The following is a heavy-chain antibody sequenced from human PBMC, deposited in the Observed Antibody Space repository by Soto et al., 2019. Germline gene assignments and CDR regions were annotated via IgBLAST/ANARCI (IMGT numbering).Heavy chain of an antibody. D-gene: IGHD3-10*01. CDR2: IIPIFGAP. Sequence: QVQLVQSGAEMKKPGSSVKVSCKASGGTFSTYTISWVRQAPGQGLEWMGGIIPIFGAPNYPQKFQGRVTITADKSTNIAYMELSSLRSEDTAVYYCARGGDQGDVWGQGTTVIVS. V-gene: IGHV1-69*06. CDR3: ARGGDQGDV. CDR1: GGTFSTYT. J-gene: IGHJ6*02.